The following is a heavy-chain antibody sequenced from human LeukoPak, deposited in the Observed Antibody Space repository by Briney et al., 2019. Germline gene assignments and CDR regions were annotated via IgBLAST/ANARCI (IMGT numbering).Heavy chain of an antibody. V-gene: IGHV3-21*01. D-gene: IGHD3-22*01. CDR3: AREDLDYYDSSGYDEYFQH. CDR2: ISSSSSYI. CDR1: GFTFSSYS. J-gene: IGHJ1*01. Sequence: PGGSLRLSCAASGFTFSSYSMNWFRQAPGKGLEWVSSISSSSSYIYYADSVKGRFTISRDNAKNSLYLQMNSLRAEDTAVYYCAREDLDYYDSSGYDEYFQHWGQGTLVTVSS.